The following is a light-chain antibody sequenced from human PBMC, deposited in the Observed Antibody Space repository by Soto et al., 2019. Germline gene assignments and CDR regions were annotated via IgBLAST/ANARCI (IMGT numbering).Light chain of an antibody. CDR2: LGS. CDR3: LQALQTPYT. Sequence: DIVMTQSPLSLPVTPGEPASISCRSSQSLLHSNGYNYLDWYLQTPGQSPQLLIYLGSNRASGVPDRFSGSGSGTDFTLKISRVEAEDVGVYYCLQALQTPYTFGQGTKLEIK. V-gene: IGKV2-28*01. CDR1: QSLLHSNGYNY. J-gene: IGKJ2*01.